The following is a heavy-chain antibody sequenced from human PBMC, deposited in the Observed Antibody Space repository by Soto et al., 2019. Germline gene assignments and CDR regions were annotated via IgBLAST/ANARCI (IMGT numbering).Heavy chain of an antibody. D-gene: IGHD3-3*01. CDR2: VYYSGST. V-gene: IGHV4-59*01. CDR1: GDSISFYY. J-gene: IGHJ6*02. Sequence: SETLSLTCTVSGDSISFYYWTWIRQPPGKGLEWIGHVYYSGSTNYNPSLKSRLTISVDTSKNQFSLILTSVTAADTAVYYCARAEYGGSWSSLSRGLDVWGQGTTVTVSS. CDR3: ARAEYGGSWSSLSRGLDV.